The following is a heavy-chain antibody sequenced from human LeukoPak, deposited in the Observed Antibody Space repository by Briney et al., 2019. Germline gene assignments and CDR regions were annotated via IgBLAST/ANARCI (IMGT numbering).Heavy chain of an antibody. V-gene: IGHV3-23*01. CDR1: GFSFRNCA. CDR2: ITSSGATT. J-gene: IGHJ4*02. D-gene: IGHD3-22*01. CDR3: AKTNGYYSD. Sequence: PGGSLRLSCATSGFSFRNCAMNWVRQAPGKGLEWVSAITSSGATTDYADSVRGRFTISRDNSKNSLSLQVSSLRAEDTAVYYCAKTNGYYSDWGQGTLVTVSS.